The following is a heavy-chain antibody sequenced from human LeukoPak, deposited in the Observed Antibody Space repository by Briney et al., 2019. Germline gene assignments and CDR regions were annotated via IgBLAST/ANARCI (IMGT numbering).Heavy chain of an antibody. D-gene: IGHD6-6*01. CDR1: GFTFDDYA. Sequence: PGGSLRLSYAASGFTFDDYAMHWVRQAPGKGLEWVSGISWNSGSIGYADSVKGRFTISRDNAKNSLYLQMNSLRAEDTALYYCAKGREYSSSSGDYFDYWGQGTLVTVSS. CDR3: AKGREYSSSSGDYFDY. CDR2: ISWNSGSI. V-gene: IGHV3-9*01. J-gene: IGHJ4*02.